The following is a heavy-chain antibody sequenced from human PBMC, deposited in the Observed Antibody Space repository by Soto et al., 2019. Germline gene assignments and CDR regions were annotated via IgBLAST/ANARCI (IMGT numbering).Heavy chain of an antibody. CDR1: GYTLTSYD. D-gene: IGHD6-13*01. CDR3: ARELSSSWRFDY. V-gene: IGHV1-8*01. J-gene: IGHJ4*02. CDR2: MNTNSGNT. Sequence: QGRLVQSGAEVKKPGASVKVSCKASGYTLTSYDITWVRQATGHGLEWMGWMNTNSGNTGYTQKLHGRVTMTRNTSISTAYMELSSLRSEDTAVYYCARELSSSWRFDYWGQGTLVTVSS.